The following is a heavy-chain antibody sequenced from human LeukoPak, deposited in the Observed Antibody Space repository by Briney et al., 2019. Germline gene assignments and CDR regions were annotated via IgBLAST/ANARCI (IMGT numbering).Heavy chain of an antibody. CDR3: ARLNGGG. V-gene: IGHV4-59*08. J-gene: IGHJ4*02. CDR2: SDYSGST. CDR1: SGSISNYY. Sequence: SETLSLTCTVSSGSISNYYWSWIRHPPGKGLEWIGFSDYSGSTNYNPSLKSRVTISLDTSKDQIALKLSSVTAADTAVYYCARLNGGGWGQGTLVVVTS. D-gene: IGHD2-8*01.